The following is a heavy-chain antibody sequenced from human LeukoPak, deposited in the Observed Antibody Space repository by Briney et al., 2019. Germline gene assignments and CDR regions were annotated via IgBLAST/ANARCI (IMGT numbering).Heavy chain of an antibody. CDR2: IYYSGST. J-gene: IGHJ4*02. D-gene: IGHD3-10*01. CDR3: ASLSQITIDY. CDR1: GGSISSSSYY. Sequence: KPSETLSLTCTVSGGSISSSSYYWGWIRQPPGKGLEWIGSIYYSGSTYYNPSLKSRVTISVDTSKNQFSLKLSSVTAADMAVYYCASLSQITIDYWGQGTLVTVSS. V-gene: IGHV4-39*01.